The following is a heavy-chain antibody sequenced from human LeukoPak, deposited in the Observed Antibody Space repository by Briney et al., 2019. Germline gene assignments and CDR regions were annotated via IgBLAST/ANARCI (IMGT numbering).Heavy chain of an antibody. CDR3: AKAITMVQGVIIKAHYYYYYMDV. CDR2: ISGSGGST. J-gene: IGHJ6*03. Sequence: GGSLRLSCAASGFTFSSYEMNWVRQAPGEGLEWVSAISGSGGSTYYADSVKGRFNISRDNSKNTLYLQMNSLRAEGTAVYYCAKAITMVQGVIIKAHYYYYYMDVWGKGTTVTVSS. V-gene: IGHV3-23*01. CDR1: GFTFSSYE. D-gene: IGHD3-10*01.